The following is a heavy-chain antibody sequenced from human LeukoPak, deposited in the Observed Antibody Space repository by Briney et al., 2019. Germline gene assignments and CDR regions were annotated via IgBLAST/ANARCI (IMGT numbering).Heavy chain of an antibody. CDR2: IKSKTDGGTT. CDR1: GFTFSNAW. V-gene: IGHV3-15*01. J-gene: IGHJ4*02. Sequence: PGGFLRLSCAASGFTFSNAWMSWVRQAPGKGLEWVGRIKSKTDGGTTDYAAPVKGRFTISRDDSKNTLYLQMNSLKTEDTAVYYCTTGHYYDSSGSLRGIGYWGQGTLVTVSS. CDR3: TTGHYYDSSGSLRGIGY. D-gene: IGHD3-22*01.